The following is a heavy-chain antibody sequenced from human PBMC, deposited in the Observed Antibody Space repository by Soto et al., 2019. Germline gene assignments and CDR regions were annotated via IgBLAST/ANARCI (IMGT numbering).Heavy chain of an antibody. CDR1: RFTFSTYA. CDR3: AREGENLAERDAFDI. CDR2: ISYDGSNK. J-gene: IGHJ3*02. Sequence: GGSLRLSCAASRFTFSTYAIHWVRQAPGKGLEWLALISYDGSNKYYADSVKGRFTISRDNSKNTLYVQMKSLRVEDTAVYYCAREGENLAERDAFDIWGQGTMVTVSS. V-gene: IGHV3-30*04. D-gene: IGHD3-16*01.